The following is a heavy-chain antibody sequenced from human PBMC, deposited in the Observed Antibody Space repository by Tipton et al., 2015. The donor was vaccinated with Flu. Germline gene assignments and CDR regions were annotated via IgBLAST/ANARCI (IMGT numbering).Heavy chain of an antibody. V-gene: IGHV3-33*01. D-gene: IGHD6-19*01. Sequence: SGFTFSSYGMHWVRQAPGKGLEWVAVIWYDGSNKYYADSVKGRFTISRDNSKNTLYLQMNSLRAGDTAVYYCARGVYSSGWYPFFDYWGQGTLVTVSS. CDR1: GFTFSSYG. J-gene: IGHJ4*02. CDR2: IWYDGSNK. CDR3: ARGVYSSGWYPFFDY.